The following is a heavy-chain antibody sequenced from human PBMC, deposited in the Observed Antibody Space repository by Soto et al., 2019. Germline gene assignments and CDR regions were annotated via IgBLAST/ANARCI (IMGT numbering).Heavy chain of an antibody. CDR2: ISGSGDST. J-gene: IGHJ4*02. V-gene: IGHV3-23*01. D-gene: IGHD6-19*01. Sequence: EVQLLESGGGLVQPGGSLRLSCAASGFTFNNYAMSWVRQAPWKRLEWVSAISGSGDSTYYADSVKGRFTISRDNSKNTLYLQMNSLRAEGTAVYYCAKATGYSSGWFEDYWGRGTLVTVSS. CDR3: AKATGYSSGWFEDY. CDR1: GFTFNNYA.